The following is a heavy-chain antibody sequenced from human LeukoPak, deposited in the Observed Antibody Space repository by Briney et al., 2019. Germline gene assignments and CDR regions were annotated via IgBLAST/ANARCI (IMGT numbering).Heavy chain of an antibody. J-gene: IGHJ6*02. Sequence: QAGGSLRLSCAASGFTFTRYAMYWVRQAPGKGLEWVALISYDGSNKYYADSVKGRFTISRDNSKNTVYLQMNSPRAEDTAVYYCARVGGDILSGHRTGYYYAMDVWGQGTTVTVSS. CDR2: ISYDGSNK. CDR1: GFTFTRYA. D-gene: IGHD3-9*01. V-gene: IGHV3-30*04. CDR3: ARVGGDILSGHRTGYYYAMDV.